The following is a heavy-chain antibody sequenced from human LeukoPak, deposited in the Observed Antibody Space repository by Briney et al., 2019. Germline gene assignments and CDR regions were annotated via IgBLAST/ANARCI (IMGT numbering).Heavy chain of an antibody. CDR1: GGSISSGSYY. V-gene: IGHV4-61*02. J-gene: IGHJ4*02. CDR2: IYTSGST. CDR3: ARPLYYYDSSGYFDY. D-gene: IGHD3-22*01. Sequence: SETLSLTCTVSGGSISSGSYYWSWIRQPAGKGLEWIGRIYTSGSTNYNPSLKSRVTISVDTSKNQFSLKLSSVTAADTAVYYCARPLYYYDSSGYFDYWGQGTLVTVSS.